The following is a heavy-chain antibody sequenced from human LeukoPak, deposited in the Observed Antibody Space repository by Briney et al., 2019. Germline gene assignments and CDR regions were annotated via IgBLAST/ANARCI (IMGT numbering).Heavy chain of an antibody. V-gene: IGHV3-74*01. CDR2: INSDGSST. J-gene: IGHJ4*02. CDR3: ARYRVAVTGTFGFDY. Sequence: GGSLRLSCAASGFNFATYAVSWVRQAPGRGLVWVSHINSDGSSTNYADSVKGRFTISRDNAKNTLYLQMNSLRAEDTAVYYCARYRVAVTGTFGFDYWGQGTLVTVSS. CDR1: GFNFATYA. D-gene: IGHD6-19*01.